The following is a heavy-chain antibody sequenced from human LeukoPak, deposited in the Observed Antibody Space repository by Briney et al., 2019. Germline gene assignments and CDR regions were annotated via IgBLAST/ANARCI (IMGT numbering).Heavy chain of an antibody. J-gene: IGHJ4*01. D-gene: IGHD6-13*01. CDR1: GFRFNSNV. Sequence: GGSLRLSCAASGFRFNSNVMSWVRQAPGKGLEWVSSISGSGGSKYYPDSLKGRFTISSDTTRNTQFLQMSRLRAADTAVVYFSKSKGRSQLYYFESWGQGTLVTVSS. V-gene: IGHV3-23*01. CDR3: SKSKGRSQLYYFES. CDR2: ISGSGGSK.